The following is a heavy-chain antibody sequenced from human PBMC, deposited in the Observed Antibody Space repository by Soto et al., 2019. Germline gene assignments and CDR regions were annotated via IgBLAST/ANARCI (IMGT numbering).Heavy chain of an antibody. CDR1: GYSFTSYW. Sequence: PGESLKISCKGSGYSFTSYWISWVRQMPGKGLEWMGRIDPSDSYTNYSPSFQGHVTISADKSISTAYLQWSSLKASDTAMYYCARVAGVLRFLEWFPFDPWGQGTLVTVS. CDR3: ARVAGVLRFLEWFPFDP. J-gene: IGHJ5*02. V-gene: IGHV5-10-1*01. CDR2: IDPSDSYT. D-gene: IGHD3-3*01.